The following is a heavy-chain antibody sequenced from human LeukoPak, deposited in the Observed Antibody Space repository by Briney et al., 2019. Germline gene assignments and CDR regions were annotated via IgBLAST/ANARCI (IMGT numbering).Heavy chain of an antibody. CDR1: GFTVSSNY. Sequence: GGSLRLSCAASGFTVSSNYMSWVRQARGKGLEWVSITYPDGNSYYADSVKGRFTISRDNYKNTLFLQMNSLRAEDTAVYYCARGCFPIDYWGQGTLVTVSS. CDR2: TYPDGNS. CDR3: ARGCFPIDY. J-gene: IGHJ4*02. D-gene: IGHD3-10*02. V-gene: IGHV3-53*01.